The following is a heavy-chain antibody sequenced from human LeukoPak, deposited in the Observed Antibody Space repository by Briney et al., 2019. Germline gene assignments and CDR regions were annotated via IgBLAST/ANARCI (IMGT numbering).Heavy chain of an antibody. CDR1: GGTFSSYA. Sequence: SVKVSCKATGGTFSSYAISWVRQAPGQGLEWMGGIIPIFGTANYAQKFQGRVTITTDESTSTAYMELSSLRSEDTAVYYCASGGGSMVRGVIPFDYWGQGTLVTVSS. CDR3: ASGGGSMVRGVIPFDY. J-gene: IGHJ4*02. CDR2: IIPIFGTA. V-gene: IGHV1-69*05. D-gene: IGHD3-10*01.